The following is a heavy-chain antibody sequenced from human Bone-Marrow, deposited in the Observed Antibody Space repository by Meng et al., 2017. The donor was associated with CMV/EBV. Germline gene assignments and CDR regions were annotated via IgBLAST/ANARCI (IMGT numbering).Heavy chain of an antibody. CDR3: ARVGVGVYSSSWFFDY. CDR1: GFTFSSYA. J-gene: IGHJ4*02. D-gene: IGHD6-13*01. CDR2: ISYDGSNK. V-gene: IGHV3-30*04. Sequence: GGSLRLSCAASGFTFSSYAMHWVRQAPGKGLEWVAVISYDGSNKYYADSVKGRFTISRDNAKNSLYLQMNSLRAEDTALYYCARVGVGVYSSSWFFDYWGQGTLVTASS.